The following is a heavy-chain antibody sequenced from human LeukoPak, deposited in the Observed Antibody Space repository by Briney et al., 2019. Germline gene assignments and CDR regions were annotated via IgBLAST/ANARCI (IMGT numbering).Heavy chain of an antibody. J-gene: IGHJ4*02. D-gene: IGHD6-13*01. Sequence: GGSPRLSPAPSGFTFTIYGTHSGSAAPRKGLGCGSFIQNNQSNKSYSDSVKGRFTISRDNSKNTLYLQMMSLGAEDTAVYYCAKVGHYSSRWDFDYWGQGTLVAVSS. CDR2: IQNNQSNK. CDR3: AKVGHYSSRWDFDY. V-gene: IGHV3-30*02. CDR1: GFTFTIYG.